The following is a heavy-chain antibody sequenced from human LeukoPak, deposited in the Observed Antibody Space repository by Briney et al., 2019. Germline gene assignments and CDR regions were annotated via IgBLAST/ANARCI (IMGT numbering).Heavy chain of an antibody. CDR3: ARRYCSGGSCYSDAFDI. CDR1: GGSISSSSYY. J-gene: IGHJ3*02. CDR2: IYYSGST. V-gene: IGHV4-39*07. Sequence: SSETLSLTCTVSGGSISSSSYYWGWIRQPPGKGLEWIGSIYYSGSTYYNPSLKSRVTISVDTSKNQFSLKLSSVTAADTAVYYCARRYCSGGSCYSDAFDIWGQGTMVTVSS. D-gene: IGHD2-15*01.